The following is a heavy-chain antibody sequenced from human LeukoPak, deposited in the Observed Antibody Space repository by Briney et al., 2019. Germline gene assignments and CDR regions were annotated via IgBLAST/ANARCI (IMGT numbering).Heavy chain of an antibody. J-gene: IGHJ4*01. D-gene: IGHD6-13*01. CDR1: GFLFSNYR. Sequence: PGGSLRLSCAASGFLFSNYRMNWVRRAPGKGLVWVSSIGSRGTYIYYADSVKGRFTISRDNANNSVYLQMNSLRAEDTAVYYCARERSSSWYSDWGQGTLVTVSS. CDR3: ARERSSSWYSD. CDR2: IGSRGTYI. V-gene: IGHV3-21*01.